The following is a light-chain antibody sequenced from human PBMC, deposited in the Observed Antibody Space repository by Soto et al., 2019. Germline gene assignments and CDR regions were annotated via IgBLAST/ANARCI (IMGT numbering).Light chain of an antibody. V-gene: IGLV1-44*01. J-gene: IGLJ2*01. CDR3: AAWDDSLNVYVV. CDR2: SNN. Sequence: QSVLTQPPSAYVPPGQTVTISCSRSSSNIGSNTVNWYQQLPGTAPKLLIYSNNQRPSGVPDRFSGSKSGTSASLAISGLQSEDEADYYCAAWDDSLNVYVVFGGGTKLTVL. CDR1: SSNIGSNT.